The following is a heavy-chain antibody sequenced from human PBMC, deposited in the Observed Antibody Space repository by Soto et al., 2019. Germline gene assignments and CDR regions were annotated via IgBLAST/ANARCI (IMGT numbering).Heavy chain of an antibody. J-gene: IGHJ3*02. D-gene: IGHD3-3*01. V-gene: IGHV1-8*01. CDR1: GYTFTSYD. Sequence: QVQLVQSGAEVKKPGASVKVSCKASGYTFTSYDINWVRQAPGQGLEWMGWMNHNSGNTGYAQKFRGRVPMTTNTSISTAYMERSSLRSEDTAVYYCARGRRFLEWLLFSRPPVFVAFDIWGQGTMVTVSS. CDR2: MNHNSGNT. CDR3: ARGRRFLEWLLFSRPPVFVAFDI.